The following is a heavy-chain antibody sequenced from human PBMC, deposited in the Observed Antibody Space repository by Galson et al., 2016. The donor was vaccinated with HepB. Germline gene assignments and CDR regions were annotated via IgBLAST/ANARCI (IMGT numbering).Heavy chain of an antibody. J-gene: IGHJ3*02. D-gene: IGHD3-22*01. CDR2: ISTYNGNT. CDR3: ARTYYYDTSGYYRVFDI. Sequence: SVKVSCKASGYTFTTYSISWVRQAPGQGLEWMGWISTYNGNTNYAQKPQGRVTMTTDTSTSTAYMEPRSLTSDDTAVYYCARTYYYDTSGYYRVFDIWGQGTMVTVSS. V-gene: IGHV1-18*01. CDR1: GYTFTTYS.